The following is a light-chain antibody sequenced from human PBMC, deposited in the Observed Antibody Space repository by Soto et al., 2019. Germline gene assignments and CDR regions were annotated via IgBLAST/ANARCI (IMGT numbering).Light chain of an antibody. CDR1: SSDVGSYKF. J-gene: IGLJ1*01. Sequence: QSVLTQPASVSGFPGQSITISCTGTSSDVGSYKFVSWYQQYPGKAPKLMIYEGSKRPSGVSDRFSGSKSGNTASLTISGLQAEDEADYFCRSYAGGSNVFGAGNKV. CDR2: EGS. CDR3: RSYAGGSNV. V-gene: IGLV2-23*03.